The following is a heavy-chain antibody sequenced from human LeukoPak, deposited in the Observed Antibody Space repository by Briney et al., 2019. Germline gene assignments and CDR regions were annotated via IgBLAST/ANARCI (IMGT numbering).Heavy chain of an antibody. CDR3: AIVIGYSYGKAPGYLDY. CDR1: GGSISSYY. J-gene: IGHJ4*02. D-gene: IGHD5-18*01. Sequence: SETLSLTCTVSGGSISSYYWSWIRQPAGKGLEWIGRIYTSGSTNYNPSLKSRVTMSVDTSKNQFSLKLSSVTAAGTAVYYCAIVIGYSYGKAPGYLDYWGQGTLVTVSS. CDR2: IYTSGST. V-gene: IGHV4-4*07.